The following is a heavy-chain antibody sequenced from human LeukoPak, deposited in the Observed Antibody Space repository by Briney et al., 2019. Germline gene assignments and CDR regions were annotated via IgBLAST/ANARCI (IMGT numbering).Heavy chain of an antibody. CDR1: EFTFSSYW. CDR3: ARDAFRARYFDL. V-gene: IGHV3-7*01. CDR2: IKYDGREK. J-gene: IGHJ2*01. D-gene: IGHD3-10*01. Sequence: GGSLRLSCAASEFTFSSYWMSWVRQAPGKGLEWAANIKYDGREKYYVDSVKGRFTISRDNAKNSLYLQMNSLRAEDTAVYYCARDAFRARYFDLWGRGTLVTVSS.